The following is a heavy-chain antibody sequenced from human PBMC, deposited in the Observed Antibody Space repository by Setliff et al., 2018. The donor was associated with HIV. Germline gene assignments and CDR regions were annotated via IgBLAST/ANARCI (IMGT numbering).Heavy chain of an antibody. D-gene: IGHD3-10*01. CDR1: GGSISSGNYY. J-gene: IGHJ5*02. CDR2: IYYSGST. V-gene: IGHV4-31*03. CDR3: AREGARHYGSGRYHSWFDP. Sequence: PSETLSLTCTVSGGSISSGNYYWSWIRQHPGKGLEWIGYIYYSGSTYYNPSLKSRVTMSVDTSKNQFSLKLSSVTAADTAVYYCAREGARHYGSGRYHSWFDPGGQGTQVTVSS.